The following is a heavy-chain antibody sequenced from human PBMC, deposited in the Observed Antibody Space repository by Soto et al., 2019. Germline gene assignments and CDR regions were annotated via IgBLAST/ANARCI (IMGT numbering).Heavy chain of an antibody. J-gene: IGHJ4*02. CDR2: ISSSSSYT. V-gene: IGHV3-11*05. D-gene: IGHD6-13*01. CDR3: ARRGGIAAAGTKEPFDY. CDR1: GFTFSDYY. Sequence: QVQLVESGGGLVKPGGSLRLSCAASGFTFSDYYMSWIRQAPGKGLEWVSYISSSSSYTNYADSVKGRFTISRDNAKNLLYLQMTSMRAEDTAVYYCARRGGIAAAGTKEPFDYWGQGTLVTVSS.